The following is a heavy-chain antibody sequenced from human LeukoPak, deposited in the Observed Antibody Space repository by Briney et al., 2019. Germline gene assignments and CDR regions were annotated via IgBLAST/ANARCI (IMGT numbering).Heavy chain of an antibody. V-gene: IGHV3-30*02. CDR2: IRYDGSDK. CDR1: GFTFSSYS. J-gene: IGHJ3*02. D-gene: IGHD6-19*01. Sequence: GGSLRLSCAASGFTFSSYSMNWVRQAPGKGLDWVSFIRYDGSDKYYGDSVKGRFTISRDNSKNTLYLQMNSLRAEDTAVYYCAKSFYSSGPDAFDIWGQGTMVTVSP. CDR3: AKSFYSSGPDAFDI.